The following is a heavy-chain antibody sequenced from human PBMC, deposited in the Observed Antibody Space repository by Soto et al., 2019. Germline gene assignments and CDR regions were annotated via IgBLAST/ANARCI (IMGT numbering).Heavy chain of an antibody. D-gene: IGHD3-9*01. CDR3: ARELRHFDCFTPDYYYYGRDV. J-gene: IGHJ6*02. Sequence: ASVKVSCKASGGTFSSYAISWVRQAPGQGLEWMGGIIPIFGTANYAQKFQGRVTITADESTSTAYMELSSLRSEDTAVYYCARELRHFDCFTPDYYYYGRDVWAQRTTITVSS. CDR1: GGTFSSYA. V-gene: IGHV1-69*13. CDR2: IIPIFGTA.